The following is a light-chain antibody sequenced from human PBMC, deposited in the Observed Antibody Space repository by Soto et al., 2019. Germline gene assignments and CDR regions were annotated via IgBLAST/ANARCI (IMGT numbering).Light chain of an antibody. V-gene: IGKV1-5*01. CDR1: QSISSW. CDR3: QQYNSYWT. CDR2: DAS. J-gene: IGKJ1*01. Sequence: DLQITQSPSTLSASVGDRVTITCRASQSISSWLAWYQQKPEKAPKLLIYDASSLASGVPARFSGSGSGTEFTHTFSCLQHHDFTTFYCQQYNSYWTIGQGTKV.